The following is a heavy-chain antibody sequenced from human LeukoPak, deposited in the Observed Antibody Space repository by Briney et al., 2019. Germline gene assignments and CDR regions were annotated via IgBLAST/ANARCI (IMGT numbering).Heavy chain of an antibody. J-gene: IGHJ4*02. V-gene: IGHV3-11*01. D-gene: IGHD3-9*01. Sequence: PGGSLRLSCAASGFTFSDYYMSWIRQAPGKGLEWVSYISNSGSTIYYADSVKGRFTFSRDNAKNSLYLQMNSLRAEDTAVYYCARRPSKYYDILTGYYRSEFDYWGQGTLVTVSS. CDR2: ISNSGSTI. CDR3: ARRPSKYYDILTGYYRSEFDY. CDR1: GFTFSDYY.